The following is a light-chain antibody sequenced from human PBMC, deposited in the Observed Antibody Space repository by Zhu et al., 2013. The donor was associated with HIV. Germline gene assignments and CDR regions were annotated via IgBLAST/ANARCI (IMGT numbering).Light chain of an antibody. CDR2: RSN. CDR1: SSNIGSNY. V-gene: IGLV1-47*01. Sequence: QSVLTQAPSASGTPGQRVTISCSGSSSNIGSNYVYWFQQLPGTAPKLLIYRSNERPSGVPDRFSGSKSGTSASLAISGLQSEDEADYYCAAWDGSLNVGVFGGGTKLTVL. J-gene: IGLJ3*02. CDR3: AAWDGSLNVGV.